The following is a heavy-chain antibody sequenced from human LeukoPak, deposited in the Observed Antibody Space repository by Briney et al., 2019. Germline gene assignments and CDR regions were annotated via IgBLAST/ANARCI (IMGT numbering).Heavy chain of an antibody. J-gene: IGHJ3*02. CDR1: GFTFSSYS. CDR3: AREIRVPAAAGEAFDI. D-gene: IGHD2-2*01. V-gene: IGHV3-21*01. CDR2: ISSSSSYI. Sequence: GGSLRLSCAASGFTFSSYSMNWVRQAPGKGLEWVSSISSSSSYIYYADSVKGRFTISRDNAKNSLYLQMNSLRAEDTAVYYCAREIRVPAAAGEAFDIWGQGTMVTVSS.